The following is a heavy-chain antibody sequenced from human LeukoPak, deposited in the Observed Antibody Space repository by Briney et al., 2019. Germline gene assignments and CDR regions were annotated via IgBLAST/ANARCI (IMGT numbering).Heavy chain of an antibody. D-gene: IGHD5-12*01. CDR3: ATPTSGYVSTLDY. J-gene: IGHJ4*02. V-gene: IGHV1-24*01. CDR1: GYTLTELS. CDR2: FDPEDGET. Sequence: ASVKVSCKVSGYTLTELSMHWVRQAPGKGLEWMGGFDPEDGETIYAQKIQGRVTMTEDTSTDTAYMELSSLRSEDTAVYYCATPTSGYVSTLDYWGQGTLVTVSS.